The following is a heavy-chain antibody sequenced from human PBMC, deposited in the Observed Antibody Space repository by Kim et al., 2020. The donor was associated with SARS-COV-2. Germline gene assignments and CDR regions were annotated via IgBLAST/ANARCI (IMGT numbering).Heavy chain of an antibody. Sequence: SETLSLTCTVSGGSVSSGSYFWSWIRQPPGKGLEWIGNIYYSGNTNYNPSLKSRVTMSVDTSKNQFSLKLRPVTAADTAVYYCAGGPNDFWSGYPYYFDFWGQGTLVTVSS. J-gene: IGHJ4*02. V-gene: IGHV4-61*01. CDR3: AGGPNDFWSGYPYYFDF. CDR1: GGSVSSGSYF. D-gene: IGHD3-3*01. CDR2: IYYSGNT.